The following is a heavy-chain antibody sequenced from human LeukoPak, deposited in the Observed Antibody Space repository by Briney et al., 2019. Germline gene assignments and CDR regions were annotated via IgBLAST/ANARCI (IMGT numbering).Heavy chain of an antibody. CDR3: ARDLPQRMLLDSFDI. CDR2: ISRSGGST. D-gene: IGHD3-16*01. CDR1: GFTYSSYA. V-gene: IGHV3-23*01. Sequence: GGSLRLSCTASGFTYSSYAMSWVRQAPGKGLEWVSTISRSGGSTNYADFVKGRFTISRDNARNSLYLEMNSLRAEDTAVYYCARDLPQRMLLDSFDIWGQGTMVTVSS. J-gene: IGHJ3*02.